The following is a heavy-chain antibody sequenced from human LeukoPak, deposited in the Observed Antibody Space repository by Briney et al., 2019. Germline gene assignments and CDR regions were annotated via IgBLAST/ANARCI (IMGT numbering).Heavy chain of an antibody. D-gene: IGHD2-15*01. CDR3: ARDDYCSGGSCLKHFQH. Sequence: PSETLSLTCTVSGVSISSGGYYWSWIRQHPGKGLEWIGNIYNSESGYYNPSLKSRITISVDTSKNQFSLKLSSVTAADTAVYYCARDDYCSGGSCLKHFQHWGQGTLVTVSS. J-gene: IGHJ1*01. CDR1: GVSISSGGYY. V-gene: IGHV4-31*03. CDR2: IYNSESG.